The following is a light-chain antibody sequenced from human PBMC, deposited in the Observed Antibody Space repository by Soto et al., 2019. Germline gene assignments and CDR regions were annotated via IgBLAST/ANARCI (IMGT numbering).Light chain of an antibody. V-gene: IGKV3-20*01. CDR3: QQYAGSPLT. J-gene: IGKJ4*01. CDR1: QSVSSSY. CDR2: GAS. Sequence: EIVLTQSPGNLSLSPGERATLSCRASQSVSSSYLAWYQQKPGQAPSLLIYGASSRATGIPDRFSGSGSGTDFTLTISSLEPEDFAVYYCQQYAGSPLTFGGGTKVEIK.